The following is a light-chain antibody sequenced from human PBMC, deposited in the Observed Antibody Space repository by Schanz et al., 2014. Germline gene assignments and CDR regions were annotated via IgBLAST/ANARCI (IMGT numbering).Light chain of an antibody. J-gene: IGKJ2*03. CDR3: QQRSNWPPMYS. Sequence: EIVLTQSPGTLSLSPGETATLSCRASETVNGRVLAWYQQKPGQAPRLLIYDTSNRATGIPARFSGSGSGTDFTLTISSLEPEDFAVYYCQQRSNWPPMYSFGQGTKLEIK. V-gene: IGKV3-11*01. CDR2: DTS. CDR1: ETVNGRV.